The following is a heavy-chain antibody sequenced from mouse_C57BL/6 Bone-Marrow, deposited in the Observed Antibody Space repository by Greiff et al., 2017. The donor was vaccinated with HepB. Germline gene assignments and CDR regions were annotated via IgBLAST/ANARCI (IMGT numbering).Heavy chain of an antibody. CDR2: IRSKSNNYAT. CDR3: ASSPYWYFDV. CDR1: GFSFHTYA. Sequence: EVKLMESGGGLVQPKGSLKLSCAASGFSFHTYAMNWVRQAPGKGLEWVARIRSKSNNYATYYADSVKDRFTISRDDSESMLYLQMNNLKTEDTAMYYCASSPYWYFDVWGTGTTVTVSS. V-gene: IGHV10-1*01. J-gene: IGHJ1*03. D-gene: IGHD1-1*01.